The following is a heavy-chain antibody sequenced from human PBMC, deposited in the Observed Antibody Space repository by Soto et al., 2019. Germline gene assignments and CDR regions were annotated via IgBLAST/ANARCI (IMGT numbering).Heavy chain of an antibody. D-gene: IGHD5-18*01. CDR1: NGSINGYY. Sequence: QVQLQESGPGLVKPSETLSLTCTVSNGSINGYYWSWIRQLPGKGLQWIGYVYNKGATNYNPSLKNRITISVDTSKRQFSLTLSSVTAADTAVYFCARDSRGYRSGHYFYYGLDVWGRGTTVAVSS. CDR2: VYNKGAT. V-gene: IGHV4-59*01. CDR3: ARDSRGYRSGHYFYYGLDV. J-gene: IGHJ6*02.